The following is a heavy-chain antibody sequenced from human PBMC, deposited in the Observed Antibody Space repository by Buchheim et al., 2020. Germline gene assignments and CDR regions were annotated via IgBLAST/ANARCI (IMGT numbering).Heavy chain of an antibody. J-gene: IGHJ6*02. CDR3: ARGGVITRSGTRNNYYYYGMDV. D-gene: IGHD1-14*01. CDR1: GFVFSTYS. CDR2: LSANGGEA. V-gene: IGHV3-23*01. Sequence: EVQLLESGGGLVQAGGSLRLSCAASGFVFSTYSMNWVRQAPGKGPEWVSILSANGGEAHYADSVKGRFPIPRDNAKNTLYLQMNSLRAEDTAVYYCARGGVITRSGTRNNYYYYGMDVWGQGTT.